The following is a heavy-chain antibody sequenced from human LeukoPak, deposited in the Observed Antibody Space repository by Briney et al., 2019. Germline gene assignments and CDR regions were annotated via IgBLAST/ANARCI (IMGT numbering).Heavy chain of an antibody. CDR1: GVSIATRNNN. Sequence: KTSETLFLTSTVSGVSIATRNNNLGWMRQPPGQCLEWIGSIYYSGSDYYSPSLKSRVTIALDTSKNHFSLKLRSVTAADTAVYYCARHITIFGAALDPWGQGTLVTVSS. J-gene: IGHJ5*02. CDR3: ARHITIFGAALDP. V-gene: IGHV4-39*01. D-gene: IGHD3-3*01. CDR2: IYYSGSD.